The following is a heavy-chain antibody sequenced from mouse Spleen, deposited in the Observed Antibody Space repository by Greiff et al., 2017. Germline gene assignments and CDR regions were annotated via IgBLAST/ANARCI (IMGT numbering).Heavy chain of an antibody. J-gene: IGHJ4*01. CDR1: GYTFTSYW. Sequence: QVQLQQPGAELVKPGASVKLSCKASGYTFTSYWMHWVKQRPGQGLEWIGMIHPNSGSTNYNEKFKSKATLTVDKSSSTAYMQLSSLTSEDSAVYYCARDTPGLRDAMDYWGQGTSVTVSS. D-gene: IGHD3-2*02. V-gene: IGHV1-64*01. CDR3: ARDTPGLRDAMDY. CDR2: IHPNSGST.